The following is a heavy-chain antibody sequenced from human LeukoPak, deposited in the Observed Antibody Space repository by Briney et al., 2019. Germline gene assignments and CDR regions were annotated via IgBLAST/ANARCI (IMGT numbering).Heavy chain of an antibody. CDR1: GGSISSSSYY. D-gene: IGHD3-10*01. CDR2: INHSGST. Sequence: SETLSLTCTVSGGSISSSSYYWGWIRQPPGKGLEWIGEINHSGSTNYNPSLKSRVTISVDTSKNQFSLKLSSVIAADTAVYYCARLTRYVLLWFGGHYYFDYWGQGTLVTVSS. J-gene: IGHJ4*02. CDR3: ARLTRYVLLWFGGHYYFDY. V-gene: IGHV4-39*07.